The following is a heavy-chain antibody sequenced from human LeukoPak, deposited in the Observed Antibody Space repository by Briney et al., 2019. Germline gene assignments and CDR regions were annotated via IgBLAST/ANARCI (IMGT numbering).Heavy chain of an antibody. CDR1: GGTFSSYA. CDR2: IIPILGIA. Sequence: GASVKVSCKASGGTFSSYAISWVRQAPGQGLEWMGRIIPILGIANYAQKFQGRVTITADKSTSTAYMELSSLRSEDTAVYYCAREVGGSAFDIWGQGTMVTVSS. CDR3: AREVGGSAFDI. J-gene: IGHJ3*02. D-gene: IGHD3-16*01. V-gene: IGHV1-69*04.